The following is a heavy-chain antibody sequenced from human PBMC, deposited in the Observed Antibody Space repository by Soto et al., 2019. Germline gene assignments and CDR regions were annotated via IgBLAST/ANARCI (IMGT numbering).Heavy chain of an antibody. V-gene: IGHV1-69*02. CDR1: GGTFSSYT. CDR3: ASHNDYDSSGYHYD. D-gene: IGHD3-22*01. J-gene: IGHJ4*02. CDR2: IIPILGIA. Sequence: GASVKVSCKASGGTFSSYTISWVRQAPGQGLEWMGRIIPILGIANYAQKFQGRVTITADKSTSTAYMELSSLRSEDTDVYYCASHNDYDSSGYHYDWGQGTLVTVSS.